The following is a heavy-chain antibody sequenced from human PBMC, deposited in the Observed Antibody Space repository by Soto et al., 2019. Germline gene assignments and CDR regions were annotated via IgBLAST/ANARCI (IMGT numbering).Heavy chain of an antibody. J-gene: IGHJ6*02. V-gene: IGHV3-30-3*01. CDR3: XXXXXXXXXXXXXMXV. Sequence: QVQLVESGGGVVQPGRSLRLSCAASGFTFSSYAMHWVRQAPGKGLEWVAVISYDGSNKYYADSVKGRFTISRDNSKNTLYLQMNSLRAEDTAVXXXXXXXXXXXXXXXXMXVWGQGTTVTVSS. CDR1: GFTFSSYA. CDR2: ISYDGSNK.